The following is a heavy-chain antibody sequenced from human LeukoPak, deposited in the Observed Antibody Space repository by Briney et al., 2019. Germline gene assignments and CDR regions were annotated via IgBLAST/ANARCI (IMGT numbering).Heavy chain of an antibody. CDR2: TRNKANSYTT. CDR3: ARDGGGSYDY. CDR1: GFTLSDYY. J-gene: IGHJ4*02. V-gene: IGHV3-72*01. D-gene: IGHD1-26*01. Sequence: GGSLRLSCAASGFTLSDYYMSWIRQAPGKGLEWVGRTRNKANSYTTEYAASVKGRFTISRDDSKNSLYLQMNSLKTEDTAVYYCARDGGGSYDYWGQGTLVTVSS.